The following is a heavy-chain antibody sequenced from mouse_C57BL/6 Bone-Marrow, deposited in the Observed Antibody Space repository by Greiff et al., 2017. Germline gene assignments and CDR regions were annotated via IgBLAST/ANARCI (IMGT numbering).Heavy chain of an antibody. J-gene: IGHJ2*01. Sequence: QVQLQQPGAELVMPGASVKLSCKASGYTFTSYWMHWVKQRPGQGLEWIGEIDPSDSYTNYNQKFKGKSTLTVDTSSSTAYMQLSSLTSEDSAVYYCASDDGSSYGGRGQGTTLTVAS. D-gene: IGHD1-1*01. V-gene: IGHV1-69*01. CDR3: ASDDGSSYGG. CDR2: IDPSDSYT. CDR1: GYTFTSYW.